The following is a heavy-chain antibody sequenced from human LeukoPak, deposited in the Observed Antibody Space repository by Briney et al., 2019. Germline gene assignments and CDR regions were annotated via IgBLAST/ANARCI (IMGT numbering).Heavy chain of an antibody. Sequence: SETLSLTCTVSGYSISTDYFWGWIRQPPGKGLEWIGSFSHGGTTYYKSSLRSRVTISVDTSKNQLSLKLSSVTAADTAVYYCARGSIGGALSFDNWGQGTLVAVSS. CDR3: ARGSIGGALSFDN. V-gene: IGHV4-38-2*02. CDR1: GYSISTDYF. J-gene: IGHJ4*02. CDR2: FSHGGTT. D-gene: IGHD1-26*01.